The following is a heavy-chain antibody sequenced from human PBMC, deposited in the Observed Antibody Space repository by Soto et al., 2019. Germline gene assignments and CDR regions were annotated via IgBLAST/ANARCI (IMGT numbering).Heavy chain of an antibody. J-gene: IGHJ6*02. V-gene: IGHV1-18*01. CDR3: ARALTGYGMDV. CDR1: GYIFTNYC. CDR2: ITTYNGNT. Sequence: QVQLVQSGVEVREPGASVKVSCKAVGYIFTNYCVSWVRQAPGQGLEWMGWITTYNGNTKYAQKFQGRVTMTADASTSTAYMELGCLRSDDTAIYYCARALTGYGMDVWGQGTTVTVSS.